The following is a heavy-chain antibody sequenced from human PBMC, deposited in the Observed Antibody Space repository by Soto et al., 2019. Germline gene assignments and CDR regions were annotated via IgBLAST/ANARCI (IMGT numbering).Heavy chain of an antibody. CDR1: GGSISSGGYY. V-gene: IGHV4-31*03. Sequence: SETLSLTCTVSGGSISSGGYYWSWIRQHPGKGLEWIGYIYYSGSTYYNPSLKSRVTISVDTPKNQFSLKLSSVTAADTAVYYCASSIAVAGITNWFDPWGQGTLVTVSS. D-gene: IGHD6-19*01. J-gene: IGHJ5*02. CDR3: ASSIAVAGITNWFDP. CDR2: IYYSGST.